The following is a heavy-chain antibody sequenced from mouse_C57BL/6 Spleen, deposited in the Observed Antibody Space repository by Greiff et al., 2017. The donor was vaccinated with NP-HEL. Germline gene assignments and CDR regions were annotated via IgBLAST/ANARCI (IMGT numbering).Heavy chain of an antibody. Sequence: VQLQQSGPELVKPGASVKISCKASGYSFTGYYMNWVKQSPEKSLEWIGEINPSTGGTTYNQKFKAKATLTVDKSSSTAYMQLKSLTSEDSAVYYCARRVWTDWGQGTLVTVSA. CDR1: GYSFTGYY. J-gene: IGHJ3*01. V-gene: IGHV1-42*01. CDR2: INPSTGGT. CDR3: ARRVWTD. D-gene: IGHD2-10*02.